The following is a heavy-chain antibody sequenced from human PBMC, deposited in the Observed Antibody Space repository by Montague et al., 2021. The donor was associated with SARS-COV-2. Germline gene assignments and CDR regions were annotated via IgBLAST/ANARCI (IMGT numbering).Heavy chain of an antibody. D-gene: IGHD3-22*01. CDR3: ARGPKMGGSGYYYN. Sequence: SETLSLTCTVSGDSIGSSSYYWGWIRQPPGNCLEWIGSIYHDGNTYYNPSLKTRVSLSIDERKNQFSLKFYSVTVADTAVYSCARGPKMGGSGYYYNWGQGILVTVSS. J-gene: IGHJ1*01. CDR2: IYHDGNT. CDR1: GDSIGSSSYY. V-gene: IGHV4-39*01.